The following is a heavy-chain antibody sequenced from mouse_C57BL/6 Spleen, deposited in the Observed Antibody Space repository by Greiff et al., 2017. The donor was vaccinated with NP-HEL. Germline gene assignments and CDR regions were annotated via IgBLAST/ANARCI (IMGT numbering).Heavy chain of an antibody. CDR1: GYTFTSYD. V-gene: IGHV1-85*01. CDR3: ARLYSND. J-gene: IGHJ2*01. CDR2: IYPRDGST. D-gene: IGHD2-5*01. Sequence: QVQLQQSGPELVKPGASVKLSCKASGYTFTSYDINWVKQRPGQGLEWIGRIYPRDGSTKYNEKFKGKATLTVDTSSSTAYMELHSLTSEDSAVYFCARLYSNDWGQGTTLTVSS.